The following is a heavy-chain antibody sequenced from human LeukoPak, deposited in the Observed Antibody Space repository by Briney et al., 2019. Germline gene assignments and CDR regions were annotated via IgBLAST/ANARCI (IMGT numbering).Heavy chain of an antibody. V-gene: IGHV3-23*01. CDR1: GFIFRNYG. J-gene: IGHJ4*02. CDR2: MIGSGSST. Sequence: GGSLRLSCAASGFIFRNYGMNWVRQAPGKGLEWVSAMIGSGSSTYYADSVKGRFTISRDNARNTLFLQMNSLRVEDTAVYYCAKDETHSSGWAPFDSWGQGTLVIVSS. D-gene: IGHD6-19*01. CDR3: AKDETHSSGWAPFDS.